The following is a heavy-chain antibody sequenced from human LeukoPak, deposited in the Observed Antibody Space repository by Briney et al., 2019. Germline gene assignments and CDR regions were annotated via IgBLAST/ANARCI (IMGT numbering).Heavy chain of an antibody. CDR1: GFTFDDYA. J-gene: IGHJ4*02. V-gene: IGHV3-9*01. D-gene: IGHD4-17*01. Sequence: GRSLRLSCAASGFTFDDYAMHWVRQAPGKGLEWVSGISWNSGSIGYADSVKGRFTISRDNAKNSLYLQMNRLRAEDTALYYCAKDSDYGGNSNFDYWGQGTLVTVSS. CDR2: ISWNSGSI. CDR3: AKDSDYGGNSNFDY.